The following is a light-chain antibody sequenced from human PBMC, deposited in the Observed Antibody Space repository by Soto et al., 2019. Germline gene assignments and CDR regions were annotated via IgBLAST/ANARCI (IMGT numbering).Light chain of an antibody. CDR1: SSNIGAGYY. J-gene: IGLJ3*02. CDR2: GNS. Sequence: QSVLTQPPSVSGAPGQRVTISCTGSSSNIGAGYYVHWYQQLPGTAPKLLIYGNSNRPSGVPDRFSGSKSGTSASLAITGLQAEDEADYSSLIALFGGGTKLTVL. V-gene: IGLV1-40*01. CDR3: LIAL.